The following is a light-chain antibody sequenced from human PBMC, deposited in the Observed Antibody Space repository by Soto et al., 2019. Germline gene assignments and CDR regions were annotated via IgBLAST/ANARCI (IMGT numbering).Light chain of an antibody. J-gene: IGLJ2*01. V-gene: IGLV4-69*01. CDR2: LNSDGSH. CDR1: SGHSSSA. CDR3: QTWGTGIQV. Sequence: QPVLTQSPSASASLGASVKLTCTLSSGHSSSAIAWHQQQPEKGPRYLMKLNSDGSHSKGDGIPDRFSGSSSGAERYLTISSLQSEDEADYYCQTWGTGIQVFGGGTKVTVL.